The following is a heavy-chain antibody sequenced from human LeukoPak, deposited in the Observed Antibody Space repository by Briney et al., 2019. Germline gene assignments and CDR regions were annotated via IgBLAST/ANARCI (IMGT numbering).Heavy chain of an antibody. Sequence: GGSLRLSCAASGFTFSRYWMSWVRQAPGKGLEWVANINQDGSEKYYVDSVKGRFTISRDNAENSLYLQMTSLRAEDMAVYYRAKIGATTGPFDYWGQGILVTVSS. CDR1: GFTFSRYW. CDR2: INQDGSEK. V-gene: IGHV3-7*01. CDR3: AKIGATTGPFDY. J-gene: IGHJ4*02. D-gene: IGHD5-12*01.